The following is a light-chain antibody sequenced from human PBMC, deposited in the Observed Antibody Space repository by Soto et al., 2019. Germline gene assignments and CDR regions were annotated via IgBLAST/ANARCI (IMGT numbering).Light chain of an antibody. V-gene: IGLV4-60*03. CDR3: ETWDSNTPSVV. Sequence: QLVLTQSSSASASLGSSVKLTCTLSSGHSDYIIAWHQQQPGKAPRYLMNLEGSGSFNKGSGVPDRFSGSSSWAARYLTICNLQSEDEADYYCETWDSNTPSVVFGGGTKLTVL. CDR2: LEGSGSF. J-gene: IGLJ2*01. CDR1: SGHSDYI.